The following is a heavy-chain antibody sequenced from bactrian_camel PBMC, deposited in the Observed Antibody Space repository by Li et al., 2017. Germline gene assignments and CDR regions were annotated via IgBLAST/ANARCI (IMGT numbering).Heavy chain of an antibody. V-gene: IGHV3S53*01. D-gene: IGHD2*01. CDR2: IDRDDST. J-gene: IGHJ4*01. CDR1: GYSYASIC. CDR3: AADSFNLQLARHYKY. Sequence: HVQLVESGGGLVQPGGSLLLSCAAHGYSYASICMGWFRQAPGKEREEVAGIDRDDSTSYADSVQGRFTISKNNAKNTLYLQMNSLKPEDSAMYYCAADSFNLQLARHYKYWGQGTQVTVS.